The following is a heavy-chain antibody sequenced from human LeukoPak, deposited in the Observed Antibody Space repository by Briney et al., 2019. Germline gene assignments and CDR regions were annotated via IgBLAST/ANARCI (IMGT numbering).Heavy chain of an antibody. J-gene: IGHJ3*02. D-gene: IGHD2-15*01. CDR2: IYYSGST. CDR3: ARRMLNCSGGSCYVAFDI. CDR1: GGSISSYY. Sequence: SETLSLTCTVSGGSISSYYWSWIRQPPGKGLEWIGYIYYSGSTNYNPSLKSRVTISVDTSKNQFSLKLSSVTAADTAVYYCARRMLNCSGGSCYVAFDIWGQGTMVTVSS. V-gene: IGHV4-59*08.